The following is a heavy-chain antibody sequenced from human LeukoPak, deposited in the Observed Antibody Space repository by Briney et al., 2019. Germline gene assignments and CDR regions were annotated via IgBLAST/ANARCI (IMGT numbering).Heavy chain of an antibody. CDR2: IYTSGST. D-gene: IGHD3-10*01. CDR1: GGSISSYY. J-gene: IGHJ4*02. V-gene: IGHV4-4*07. Sequence: SETLSLTCTVSGGSISSYYWSWIRQPAGKGLEWIGRIYTSGSTNYNPSLKSRVTMSVDTSKNQFSLKLSSVTAADTAVYYCARDYYRSGRLAYYFDYWGQGTLVTVSS. CDR3: ARDYYRSGRLAYYFDY.